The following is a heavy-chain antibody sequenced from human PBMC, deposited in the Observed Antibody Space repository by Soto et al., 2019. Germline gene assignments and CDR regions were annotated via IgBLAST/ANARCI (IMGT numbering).Heavy chain of an antibody. CDR2: ISGSGGST. J-gene: IGHJ4*02. D-gene: IGHD6-13*01. CDR3: ATHARRIAAAGTPFDY. V-gene: IGHV3-23*01. CDR1: GFTFSSYA. Sequence: EVQLLESGGGLVQPGGSLRLSCAASGFTFSSYAMSWVRQAPGKGLEWVSAISGSGGSTYYADSVKGRFTISRDNSKNTLFLQMNSLRSEDIAVYYCATHARRIAAAGTPFDYWGQGTLVTVSS.